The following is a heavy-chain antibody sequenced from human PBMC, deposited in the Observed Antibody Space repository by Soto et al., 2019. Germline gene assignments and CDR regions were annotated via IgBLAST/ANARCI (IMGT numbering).Heavy chain of an antibody. CDR2: IYTSGST. Sequence: SETLSLTCTISGGSISSYDWSWIRQPAGKGLEWIGRIYTSGSTNYNPSLKSRVTMSVDTSKNQFSLKLSSVTAADTAVYYCARDPMYSSSYIDDWGQGTLVTVSS. D-gene: IGHD6-6*01. J-gene: IGHJ4*02. V-gene: IGHV4-4*07. CDR1: GGSISSYD. CDR3: ARDPMYSSSYIDD.